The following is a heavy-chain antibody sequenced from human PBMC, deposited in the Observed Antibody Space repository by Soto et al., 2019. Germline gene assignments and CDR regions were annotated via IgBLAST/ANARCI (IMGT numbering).Heavy chain of an antibody. CDR2: INHSGST. D-gene: IGHD1-26*01. CDR3: ARGYIVGATLPYYYYGMDV. CDR1: GGSFSGYY. Sequence: SETLSLTCAVYGGSFSGYYWSWIRQPPGKGLEWIGEINHSGSTNYNPSLKSRVTISVDTSKNQFSLKLSSVTAADTAVYYCARGYIVGATLPYYYYGMDVWGQGTTVTVSS. V-gene: IGHV4-34*01. J-gene: IGHJ6*02.